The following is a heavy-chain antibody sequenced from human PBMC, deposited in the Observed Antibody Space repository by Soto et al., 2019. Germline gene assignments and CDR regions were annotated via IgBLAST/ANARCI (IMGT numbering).Heavy chain of an antibody. Sequence: RFPNHSKNWVRQAPGQGLEWMGGIIPIFGTANYAQKFQGRVTITADEFTSTAYMELSSLRSEDTAVYYCARDRMRCSGGSCYSSAWFDPWGQGTLVTVSS. CDR1: RFPNHS. V-gene: IGHV1-69*01. J-gene: IGHJ5*02. CDR2: IIPIFGTA. CDR3: ARDRMRCSGGSCYSSAWFDP. D-gene: IGHD2-15*01.